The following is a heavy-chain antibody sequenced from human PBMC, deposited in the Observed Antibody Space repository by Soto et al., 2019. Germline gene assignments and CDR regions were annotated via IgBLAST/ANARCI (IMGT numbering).Heavy chain of an antibody. CDR2: IVVGSGNT. V-gene: IGHV1-58*01. CDR1: GFTFTSSA. Sequence: QMQLVQSGPEVKKPGTSVKVSCKASGFTFTSSAVQWVRQARGQRLEWIGWIVVGSGNTNYAQKFKASVTITRDMPTRTAYMDLSILSSEDTAVYYCAADTVGATLTDSWGQGTLVTVSS. J-gene: IGHJ4*02. D-gene: IGHD1-26*01. CDR3: AADTVGATLTDS.